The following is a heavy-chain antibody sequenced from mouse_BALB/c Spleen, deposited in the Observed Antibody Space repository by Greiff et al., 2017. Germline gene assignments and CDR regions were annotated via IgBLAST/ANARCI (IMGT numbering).Heavy chain of an antibody. CDR2: ISSGGSYT. V-gene: IGHV5-6*01. CDR1: GFTFSSYG. J-gene: IGHJ3*01. Sequence: EVKLMESGGDLVKPGGSLKLSCAASGFTFSSYGMSWVRQTPDKRLEWVATISSGGSYTSYPDSVKGRFTISRDNAKNTLYLQMSSLKSEDTAMYYCARGILRLLPGFAYWGQGTLVTVSA. D-gene: IGHD1-2*01. CDR3: ARGILRLLPGFAY.